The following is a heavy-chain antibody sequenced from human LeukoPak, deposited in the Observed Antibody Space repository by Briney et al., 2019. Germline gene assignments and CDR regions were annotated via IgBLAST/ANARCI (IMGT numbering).Heavy chain of an antibody. V-gene: IGHV3-21*01. J-gene: IGHJ6*03. CDR3: ARVNSGYDFGYYYYMDV. CDR1: GFTFSSYS. Sequence: PGGSLRLSCAASGFTFSSYSMNWVRQAPGKGLEWVSSISSSSSYIYYADSVKGRFTISRDNAKNSLYLQMNSLRAEDTAVYYCARVNSGYDFGYYYYMDVWGKGTTVTVSS. CDR2: ISSSSSYI. D-gene: IGHD5-12*01.